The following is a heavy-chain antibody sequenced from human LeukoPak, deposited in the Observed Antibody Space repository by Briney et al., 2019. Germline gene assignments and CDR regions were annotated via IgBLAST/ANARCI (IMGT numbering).Heavy chain of an antibody. Sequence: SETLSLTCTVSGGSISSSGSYWAWIRQPPGKGLEWIANVYYNGDTYYNSSLRSRATISADTSKNQFSLSLSATAADTAVYYCARLLSPGWFDPWGQGTLVTVSS. CDR2: VYYNGDT. J-gene: IGHJ5*02. D-gene: IGHD2/OR15-2a*01. CDR1: GGSISSSGSY. CDR3: ARLLSPGWFDP. V-gene: IGHV4-39*01.